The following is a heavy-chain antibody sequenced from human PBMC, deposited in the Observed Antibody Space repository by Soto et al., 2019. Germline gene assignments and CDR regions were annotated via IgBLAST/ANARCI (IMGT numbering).Heavy chain of an antibody. CDR2: ITGDGKAT. CDR3: AKITRS. V-gene: IGHV3-23*01. J-gene: IGHJ5*02. Sequence: LESGGGLVQPGGSLRLSCAASGLRFGSSAMTWVRQAPGKGLEWISSITGDGKATYYADSVKGRFTISRDISTNTVYLQMNSLRAEDTATYFCAKITRSWGQGTLVTVSS. D-gene: IGHD3-3*01. CDR1: GLRFGSSA.